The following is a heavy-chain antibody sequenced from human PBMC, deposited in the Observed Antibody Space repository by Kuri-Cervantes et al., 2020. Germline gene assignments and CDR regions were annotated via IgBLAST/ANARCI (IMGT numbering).Heavy chain of an antibody. CDR3: ASLRYDILTGYYGEGSAFDI. V-gene: IGHV3-11*01. J-gene: IGHJ3*02. Sequence: LSLTCAASGFTFSDYYMSWIRQAPGKGLEWVSYISSSGSTIYYADSVKGRFTISRDNAKNSLYLQMNSLRAEDTAVYYCASLRYDILTGYYGEGSAFDIWGQGTMVTVSS. CDR2: ISSSGSTI. CDR1: GFTFSDYY. D-gene: IGHD3-9*01.